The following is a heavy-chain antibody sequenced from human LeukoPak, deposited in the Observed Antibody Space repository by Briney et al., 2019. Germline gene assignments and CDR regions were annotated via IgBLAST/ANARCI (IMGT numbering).Heavy chain of an antibody. V-gene: IGHV1-18*01. CDR3: ARGTYGEPTYYFDY. J-gene: IGHJ4*02. D-gene: IGHD4-17*01. CDR1: GYTFTSYG. Sequence: ASVKVSRKASGYTFTSYGISWVRQAPGQGLEWMGWISAYNGNTNYAQKLQGRVTMTTDTSTSTAYMELRSLRSDDTAVYYCARGTYGEPTYYFDYWGQGTLVTVSS. CDR2: ISAYNGNT.